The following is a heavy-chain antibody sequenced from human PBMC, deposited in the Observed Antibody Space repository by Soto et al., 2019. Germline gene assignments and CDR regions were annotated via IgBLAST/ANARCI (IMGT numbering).Heavy chain of an antibody. D-gene: IGHD2-2*01. CDR2: IYHSGST. Sequence: SETLSLTCAVSGDSISGSQWWSWVRLPPGKGLEWIGEIYHSGSTYYNPSLKSRVTISVDRSKNQFSLKLSSVTAADTAVYYCARTGRHCSSTSCYSFFWCDPWGQGTRVTVSS. J-gene: IGHJ5*02. V-gene: IGHV4-4*02. CDR3: ARTGRHCSSTSCYSFFWCDP. CDR1: GDSISGSQW.